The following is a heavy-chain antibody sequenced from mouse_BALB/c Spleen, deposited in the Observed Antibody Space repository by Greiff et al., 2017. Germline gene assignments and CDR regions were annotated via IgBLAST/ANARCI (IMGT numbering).Heavy chain of an antibody. CDR2: IDPANGNT. CDR1: GFNIKDTY. CDR3: ARGGSSDY. J-gene: IGHJ2*01. V-gene: IGHV14-3*02. D-gene: IGHD1-1*01. Sequence: EVQRVESGAELVKPGASVKLSCTASGFNIKDTYMHWVKQRPEQGLEWIGRIDPANGNTKYDPKFQGKATITADTSSNTAYLQLSSLTSEDTAVYYCARGGSSDYWGQGTTLTVSS.